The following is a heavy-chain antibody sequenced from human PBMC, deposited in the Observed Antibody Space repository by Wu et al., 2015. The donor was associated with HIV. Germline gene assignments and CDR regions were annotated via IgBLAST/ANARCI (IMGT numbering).Heavy chain of an antibody. D-gene: IGHD3-10*01. CDR1: GGTFSSYA. V-gene: IGHV1-69*12. CDR3: AGVLYGSGNRGYYYMDV. J-gene: IGHJ6*03. CDR2: IIPIFGTA. Sequence: QVQLVQSGAEVKKPGSSVKVSCKASGGTFSSYAISWVRQAPGQGLEWMGGIIPIFGTANYAQKFQGRVTITADESTSTAYMELSSLRSEDTAVYYCAGVLYGSGNRGYYYMDVWGKGTTVTVSS.